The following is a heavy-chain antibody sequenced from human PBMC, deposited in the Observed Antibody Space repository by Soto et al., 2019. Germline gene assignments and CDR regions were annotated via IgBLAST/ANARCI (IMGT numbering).Heavy chain of an antibody. Sequence: EVQLLESGGGLVQPGGSLRLSCTASGLPHSSFAMMWVRQAPGKGLECVSGIYGSGGGIEYADSVKGRFTISRDNSKNTVYLQMTDLRADDTAVYYCAKDAAYNDGLWLMDHWGQGTQVTVSS. V-gene: IGHV3-23*01. CDR2: IYGSGGGI. D-gene: IGHD2-21*01. J-gene: IGHJ4*02. CDR3: AKDAAYNDGLWLMDH. CDR1: GLPHSSFA.